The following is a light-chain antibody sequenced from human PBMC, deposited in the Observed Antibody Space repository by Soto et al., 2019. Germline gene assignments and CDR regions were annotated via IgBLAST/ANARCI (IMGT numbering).Light chain of an antibody. CDR1: SSNIGAGYD. J-gene: IGLJ1*01. CDR3: QSYDSSLSAYV. Sequence: QSVLAQPPSVSWAPGQKVTISCTGSSSNIGAGYDLHWYQQLPGTAPKLLLYGNSNRPSGVPDRFSGSKSGTSASLAITGLQAEDEADYYCQSYDSSLSAYVFGTGTKVTVL. CDR2: GNS. V-gene: IGLV1-40*01.